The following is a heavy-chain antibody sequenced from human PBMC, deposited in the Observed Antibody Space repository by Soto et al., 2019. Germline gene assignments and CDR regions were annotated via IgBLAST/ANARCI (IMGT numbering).Heavy chain of an antibody. CDR3: ATDIHATWLLNS. Sequence: GGSTRLSCAASRVTLKGKTMYGVRQAPGKGLEWVALIAPDASQIYYADSVKGRFTISRDNSKNTLYLQMNSLRAEDTSLYLCATDIHATWLLNSWGQGTLVTVS. V-gene: IGHV3-30-3*02. J-gene: IGHJ4*02. CDR1: RVTLKGKT. D-gene: IGHD2-2*02. CDR2: IAPDASQI.